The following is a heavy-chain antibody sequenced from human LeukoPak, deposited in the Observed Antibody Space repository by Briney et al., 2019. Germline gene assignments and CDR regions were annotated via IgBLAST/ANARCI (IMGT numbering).Heavy chain of an antibody. J-gene: IGHJ4*02. CDR1: AFTVSSNY. Sequence: GGSLRLSCAASAFTVSSNYMSWVRQAPGKGLEWVSVVFSGGTTYYADSVKGRFTISRDNSKNTLYLQMNSLRAEDTAVYYCARGSRSPGGTYHYYFDYWGQGTLVTVSS. V-gene: IGHV3-53*01. CDR3: ARGSRSPGGTYHYYFDY. CDR2: VFSGGTT. D-gene: IGHD1-26*01.